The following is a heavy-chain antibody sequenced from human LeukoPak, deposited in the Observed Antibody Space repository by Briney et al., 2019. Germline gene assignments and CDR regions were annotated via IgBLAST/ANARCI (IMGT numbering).Heavy chain of an antibody. Sequence: PGGSLRLSCAASGFTFSSYAMSWVRQAPGKGLEWVSAISVMGGSTYYADSVKGRFTISRDNSKNTLYLQMNSLRAEDTAVYYCAKDSLYYDILTGYYNAWFDPWGQGTLVTVSS. CDR3: AKDSLYYDILTGYYNAWFDP. D-gene: IGHD3-9*01. J-gene: IGHJ5*02. CDR1: GFTFSSYA. V-gene: IGHV3-23*01. CDR2: ISVMGGST.